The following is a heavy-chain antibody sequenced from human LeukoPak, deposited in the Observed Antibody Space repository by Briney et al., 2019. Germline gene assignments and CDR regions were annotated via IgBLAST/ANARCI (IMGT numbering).Heavy chain of an antibody. CDR2: ISGSGGTT. V-gene: IGHV3-23*01. CDR3: AKGPTLYASGTYTYFHY. J-gene: IGHJ4*02. CDR1: GFTFRSYA. Sequence: GGSLRLSCAPSGFTFRSYAMSWVRQAPGRGLEWVSAISGSGGTTYYADSVKGRFTISRDNSKNTLYLQMNSLSAEDTAVYYCAKGPTLYASGTYTYFHYWGQGTLVTVSS. D-gene: IGHD3-10*01.